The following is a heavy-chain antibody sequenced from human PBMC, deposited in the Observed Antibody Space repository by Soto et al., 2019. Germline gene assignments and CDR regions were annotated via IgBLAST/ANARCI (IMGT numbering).Heavy chain of an antibody. CDR2: ISSSGAST. D-gene: IGHD5-18*01. CDR1: GFTLSGYD. CDR3: ARGTYAAMSSLDH. J-gene: IGHJ4*02. Sequence: GSLRLSVAASGFTLSGYDMSWVRQAAGKGLEWVSYISSSGASTYYADSVKGRFTISRDNAKNSLYLQMNSLRAEDTAVYYCARGTYAAMSSLDHWGQGTLVTVSS. V-gene: IGHV3-11*01.